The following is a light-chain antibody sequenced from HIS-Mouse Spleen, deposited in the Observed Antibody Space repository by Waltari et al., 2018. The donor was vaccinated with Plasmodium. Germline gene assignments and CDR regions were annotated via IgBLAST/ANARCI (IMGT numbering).Light chain of an antibody. CDR1: QSVSSN. CDR2: GAT. Sequence: IVMTQTPATLSVYPGESATPPFRASQSVSSNLAWYQQKPGQAPRLLIYGATTRATGIPARFSGSGSGTEFTLTISSMQSEDFAVYYCQQYNNWPRGTFGQGTKVEIK. CDR3: QQYNNWPRGT. J-gene: IGKJ1*01. V-gene: IGKV3-15*01.